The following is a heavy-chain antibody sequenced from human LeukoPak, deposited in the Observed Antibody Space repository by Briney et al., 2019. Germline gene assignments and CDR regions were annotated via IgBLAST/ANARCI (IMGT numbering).Heavy chain of an antibody. CDR1: GFIFSSYE. J-gene: IGHJ4*02. CDR2: ISSSGSTI. Sequence: GGSLRLSCAASGFIFSSYEMNWVRQAPGKGLEWVSYISSSGSTIYYADSVKGRFTISRDNVQNSLYLQMNSLRAEDTAVYYCASYYESSGFLRNFDYWGQGTLVTVSS. V-gene: IGHV3-48*03. D-gene: IGHD3-22*01. CDR3: ASYYESSGFLRNFDY.